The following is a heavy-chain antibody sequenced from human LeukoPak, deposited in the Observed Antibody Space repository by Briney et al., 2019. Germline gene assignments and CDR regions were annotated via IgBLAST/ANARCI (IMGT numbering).Heavy chain of an antibody. J-gene: IGHJ1*01. CDR3: ARVRVGRGPAVGAHAEYFQH. V-gene: IGHV3-7*05. Sequence: PGGSLRLSCAASGFTFSTYWMSWVRQAPGKGLEWVANIKQDGSEKSYVDSVKGRLTISRDTAKNSLYLQMISLRAEDTAVYYCARVRVGRGPAVGAHAEYFQHWGQGTLVTVSS. D-gene: IGHD3-10*01. CDR1: GFTFSTYW. CDR2: IKQDGSEK.